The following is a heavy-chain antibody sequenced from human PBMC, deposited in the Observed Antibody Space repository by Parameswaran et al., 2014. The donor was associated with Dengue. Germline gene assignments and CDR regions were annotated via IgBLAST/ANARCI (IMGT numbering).Heavy chain of an antibody. D-gene: IGHD3-3*01. J-gene: IGHJ6*03. V-gene: IGHV3-33*01. Sequence: VRQAPGKGLEWVAVIWYDGSNKYYADSVKGRFTISRDNSKNTLYLQMNSLRAEDTAVYYCARGGSGPRPYYYYYMDVWGKGTTVTVSS. CDR3: ARGGSGPRPYYYYYMDV. CDR2: IWYDGSNK.